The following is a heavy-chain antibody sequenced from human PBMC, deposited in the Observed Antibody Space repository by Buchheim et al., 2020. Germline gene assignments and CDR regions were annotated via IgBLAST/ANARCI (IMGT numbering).Heavy chain of an antibody. J-gene: IGHJ4*02. CDR3: ARGRAGASFYTDY. CDR1: GGSFSGYY. V-gene: IGHV4-34*01. D-gene: IGHD5/OR15-5a*01. CDR2: INHSGST. Sequence: QVQLQQWGAGLLKPSETLSLTCAVYGGSFSGYYWSWIRQPPGKGLEWIGEINHSGSTNYNPSLKSRVSISVDTSKNQFSLKQSSVTAADTAVYYCARGRAGASFYTDYWGQGAL.